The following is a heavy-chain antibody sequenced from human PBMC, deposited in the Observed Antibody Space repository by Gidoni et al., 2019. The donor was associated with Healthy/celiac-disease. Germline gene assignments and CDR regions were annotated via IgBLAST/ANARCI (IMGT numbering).Heavy chain of an antibody. CDR3: ARGQIAVAGTGWFDP. D-gene: IGHD6-19*01. Sequence: QVQLQQWGAGLLTPSATLSLTCAVYGGSFSGYYWSWIRQPPGKGLEWIGEINHSGSTNYNPSLKSRVTISVDTSKNQFSLKLSSVTAADTAVYYCARGQIAVAGTGWFDPWGQGTLVTVSS. CDR1: GGSFSGYY. J-gene: IGHJ5*02. V-gene: IGHV4-34*01. CDR2: INHSGST.